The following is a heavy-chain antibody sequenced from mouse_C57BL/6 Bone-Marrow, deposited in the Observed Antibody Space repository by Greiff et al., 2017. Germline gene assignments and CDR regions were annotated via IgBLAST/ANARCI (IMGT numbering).Heavy chain of an antibody. Sequence: SGAELVRPGTSVKMSCKASGYTFTNYWIGWAKQRPGHGLEWIGDIYPGGGYTNYNEKFKGKATLTADKSSSTAYMQFSSLTSEDSAIYYCARTFYYGYDAGFAYWGQGTLVTVSA. D-gene: IGHD2-2*01. CDR2: IYPGGGYT. CDR1: GYTFTNYW. V-gene: IGHV1-63*01. J-gene: IGHJ3*01. CDR3: ARTFYYGYDAGFAY.